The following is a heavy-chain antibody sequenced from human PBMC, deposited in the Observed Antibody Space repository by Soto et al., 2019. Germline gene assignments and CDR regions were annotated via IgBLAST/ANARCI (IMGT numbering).Heavy chain of an antibody. CDR2: FDPEDGET. J-gene: IGHJ6*03. V-gene: IGHV1-24*01. CDR1: GYTLTELS. D-gene: IGHD2-15*01. CDR3: ARGVVVVVAARVYYYMDV. Sequence: ASVKVSCKVSGYTLTELSMHWVRQAPGKGLEWMGGFDPEDGETIYAQKFQGRVTMTKDTSTDTAYMELSSLRSEDTAVYYCARGVVVVVAARVYYYMDVWGKGTTVTVSS.